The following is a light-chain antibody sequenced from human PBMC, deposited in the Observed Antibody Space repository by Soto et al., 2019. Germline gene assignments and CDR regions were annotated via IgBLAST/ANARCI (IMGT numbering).Light chain of an antibody. CDR1: QSLLHSNGYNY. CDR3: RQALQTPA. J-gene: IGKJ5*01. V-gene: IGKV2-28*01. Sequence: DIVMTQSPLSLPVTPGEPASISCRSSQSLLHSNGYNYLDWYLQKPGQSPQLLIYLGSNRASGVPDRFSGSGSGTDFTLKSSRVEAEDVGVYYCRQALQTPAFGQGTRLEIK. CDR2: LGS.